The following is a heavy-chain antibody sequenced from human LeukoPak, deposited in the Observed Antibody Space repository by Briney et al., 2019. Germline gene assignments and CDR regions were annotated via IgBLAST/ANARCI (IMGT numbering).Heavy chain of an antibody. CDR1: GFTFSSYG. CDR2: ISYDGSNK. Sequence: GGSLRLSCAASGFTFSSYGMHWVRQAPGKGLEWEAVISYDGSNKYYADSVKGRFTISRDNSKNTLYLQMNSLRAEDTAVYYCAKAGAAAGIRGNFQHWGQGTLVTVSS. V-gene: IGHV3-30*18. J-gene: IGHJ1*01. D-gene: IGHD6-13*01. CDR3: AKAGAAAGIRGNFQH.